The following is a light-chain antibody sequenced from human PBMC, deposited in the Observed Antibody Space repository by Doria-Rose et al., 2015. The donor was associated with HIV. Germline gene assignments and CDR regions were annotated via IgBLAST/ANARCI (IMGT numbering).Light chain of an antibody. V-gene: IGKV4-1*01. CDR3: QQYYDTPS. J-gene: IGKJ3*01. Sequence: EIALTQSPESLGMSLGERATLNCTSTQILLYTSNNYLAWYQQKPGQHPKLLIYWASTRQSGVPARFSGSGSGTDFTLTISSLEAEDVAVYYRQQYYDTPSFGPGTTVDIK. CDR1: QILLYTSNNY. CDR2: WAS.